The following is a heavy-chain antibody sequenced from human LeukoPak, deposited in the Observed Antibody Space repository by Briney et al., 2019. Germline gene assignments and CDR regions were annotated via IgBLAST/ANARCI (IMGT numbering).Heavy chain of an antibody. J-gene: IGHJ3*02. D-gene: IGHD4-23*01. V-gene: IGHV4-34*01. Sequence: PETLSLTCAVYGGSFSGYYWSWIRQPPGKGLEWIGEINHSGSTNYNPSLKSRVTISVDTSENQFSLKLSSVTAADTAVYYCARGNYGGNHDAFDIWGQGTMVTVSS. CDR1: GGSFSGYY. CDR3: ARGNYGGNHDAFDI. CDR2: INHSGST.